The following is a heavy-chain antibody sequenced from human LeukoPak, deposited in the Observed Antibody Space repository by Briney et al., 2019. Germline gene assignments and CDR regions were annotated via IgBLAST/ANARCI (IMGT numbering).Heavy chain of an antibody. CDR1: GFTFDDYA. CDR2: ISWDGGST. Sequence: GGSLRLSCAASGFTFDDYAMHWVRQAPGKGLEWVSLISWDGGSTYYADSVKGRFTISRDNAKNSLYLQMNSLRAEDTAVYYCAREGRLFVPCFDSWGQGTLVTVSS. V-gene: IGHV3-43D*03. J-gene: IGHJ4*02. CDR3: AREGRLFVPCFDS.